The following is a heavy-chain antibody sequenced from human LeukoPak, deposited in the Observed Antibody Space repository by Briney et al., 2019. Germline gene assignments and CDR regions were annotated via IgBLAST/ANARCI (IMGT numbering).Heavy chain of an antibody. CDR3: ARDRSVTNNWFDP. V-gene: IGHV3-21*01. J-gene: IGHJ5*02. D-gene: IGHD4-17*01. CDR2: ISSSSSYI. Sequence: PGGSLRLSCAASGFTFSSYSMNWVRQAPGKGLEWVSSISSSSSYIYYADSVKGRFTISRDNAKNSLYLQMNSLRAEDTAVYYCARDRSVTNNWFDPWGQGTLVTVSS. CDR1: GFTFSSYS.